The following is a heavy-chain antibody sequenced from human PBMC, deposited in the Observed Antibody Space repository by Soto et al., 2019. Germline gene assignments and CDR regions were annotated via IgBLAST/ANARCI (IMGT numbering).Heavy chain of an antibody. CDR2: IGTRGDI. D-gene: IGHD2-21*02. CDR3: AREETAWPLAYGLDV. V-gene: IGHV3-21*01. Sequence: GGSLRLSCAGSGFTFSRYSMNWVRQAPGKGLEWVASIGTRGDIYYAEPVKGRLTISRDNAKNSLSLEMDSLRVEDTGVYYCAREETAWPLAYGLDVWGQGTTVTVSS. CDR1: GFTFSRYS. J-gene: IGHJ6*02.